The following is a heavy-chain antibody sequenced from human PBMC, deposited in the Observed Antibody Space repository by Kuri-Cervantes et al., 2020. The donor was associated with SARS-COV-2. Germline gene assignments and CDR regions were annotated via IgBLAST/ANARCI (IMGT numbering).Heavy chain of an antibody. CDR1: GGSISSYY. Sequence: SETLSLTCTVSGGSISSYYWSWIRQPPGKGLEWIGYIYYSGSTNYNSSLKSRVTISVDTSKNQFSLKLSSATAADTAVYYCASFGGIPFWGQGTMVTVSS. D-gene: IGHD4-23*01. V-gene: IGHV4-59*01. J-gene: IGHJ3*01. CDR2: IYYSGST. CDR3: ASFGGIPF.